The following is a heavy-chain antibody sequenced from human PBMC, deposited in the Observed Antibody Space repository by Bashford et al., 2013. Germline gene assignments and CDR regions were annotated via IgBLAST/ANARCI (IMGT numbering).Heavy chain of an antibody. CDR2: IYPGDSDT. J-gene: IGHJ5*02. V-gene: IGHV5-51*01. CDR3: ARHEADGSGSYSLGVWFDP. Sequence: WVRQMPGKGLEWMGIIYPGDSDTRYSPSFQGQVTISADKSISTAYLQWSSLKASDTAMYYCARHEADGSGSYSLGVWFDPWGQGTLVTVSS. D-gene: IGHD3-10*01.